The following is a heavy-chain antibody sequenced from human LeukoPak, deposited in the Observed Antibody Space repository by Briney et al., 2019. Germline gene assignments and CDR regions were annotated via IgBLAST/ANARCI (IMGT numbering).Heavy chain of an antibody. V-gene: IGHV3-21*01. D-gene: IGHD3-22*01. J-gene: IGHJ1*01. CDR1: GFTLSRHS. CDR2: ISSSSSYI. CDR3: AREGGDYYDSSGYYETGYFQH. Sequence: GGSLRLSCTASGFTLSRHSMNWVRQAPGKGLEWVSSISSSSSYIYYADSVKGRFTISRDNAKNSLYLQMNSLRAEDTAVYYCAREGGDYYDSSGYYETGYFQHWGQGTLVTVSS.